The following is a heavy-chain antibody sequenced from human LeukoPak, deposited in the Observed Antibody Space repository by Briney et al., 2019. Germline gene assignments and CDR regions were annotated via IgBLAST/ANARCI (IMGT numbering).Heavy chain of an antibody. J-gene: IGHJ4*02. CDR1: GFTFSSYA. D-gene: IGHD6-6*01. CDR3: AKDRGSSSPMRYYFDY. CDR2: ISGSGGST. V-gene: IGHV3-23*01. Sequence: PGGSLRLSCAASGFTFSSYAMSWVRQAPGKGLEWVSAISGSGGSTYYADSVKGRFTISRDNSKNTLYLQMNSLTAEDTAVYYCAKDRGSSSPMRYYFDYWGQGTQVTVSS.